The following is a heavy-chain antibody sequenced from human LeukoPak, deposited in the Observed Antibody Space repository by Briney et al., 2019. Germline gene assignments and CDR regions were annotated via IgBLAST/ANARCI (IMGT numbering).Heavy chain of an antibody. Sequence: ASVKVSCKASGYTFTSYDINWVRQATGQGLEWMGWMNPNSGNTGYAQKFQGRVTITRNTSISTAYMELSSLRSEDTAVYYCAREFLPRHAFDIWGQGTMVTVSS. CDR1: GYTFTSYD. J-gene: IGHJ3*02. CDR3: AREFLPRHAFDI. D-gene: IGHD2-21*01. V-gene: IGHV1-8*03. CDR2: MNPNSGNT.